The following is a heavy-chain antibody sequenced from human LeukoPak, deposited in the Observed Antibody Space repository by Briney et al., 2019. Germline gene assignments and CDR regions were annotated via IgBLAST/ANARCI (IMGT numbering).Heavy chain of an antibody. Sequence: GGSLRLSCAASGFTFSSYAMHWVRQAPGKGLEWVAVISYDGSNKYYADSVKGRFTISRDNSKNTLYLQMNSLRAEDTAVYYCARNGDYYDSSGYYYGYWGQGTLVTVSS. D-gene: IGHD3-22*01. V-gene: IGHV3-30*04. CDR1: GFTFSSYA. CDR3: ARNGDYYDSSGYYYGY. J-gene: IGHJ4*02. CDR2: ISYDGSNK.